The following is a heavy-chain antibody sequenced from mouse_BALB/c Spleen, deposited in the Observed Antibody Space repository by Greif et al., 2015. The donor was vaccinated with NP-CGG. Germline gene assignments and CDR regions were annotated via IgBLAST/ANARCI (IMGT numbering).Heavy chain of an antibody. Sequence: EVKLVESGGDLVKPGGSLKLSCAASGFTFSSYGMSWVRQTPDKRLEWVATISSGGSYTYYPDSVKGRFTISRDNAKNTLYLQMSSLKSEDIAMYYCARDYYGSSYAMDYWGQGTSVTVSS. CDR2: ISSGGSYT. D-gene: IGHD1-1*01. CDR1: GFTFSSYG. J-gene: IGHJ4*01. V-gene: IGHV5-6*01. CDR3: ARDYYGSSYAMDY.